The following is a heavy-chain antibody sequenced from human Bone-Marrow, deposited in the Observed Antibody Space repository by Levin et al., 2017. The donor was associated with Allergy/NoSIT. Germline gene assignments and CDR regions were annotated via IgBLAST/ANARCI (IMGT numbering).Heavy chain of an antibody. CDR1: GFTFSTYS. J-gene: IGHJ6*02. CDR2: ISSSSTYI. CDR3: AREGRQGGYYGMDV. Sequence: SCAASGFTFSTYSMNWVRQAPGKGLEWVSSISSSSTYIYHADSVKGRFTVSRDNAKNSLYLQMNSLRAEDTAVYYCAREGRQGGYYGMDVWGQGTTVTVSS. D-gene: IGHD3-16*01. V-gene: IGHV3-21*01.